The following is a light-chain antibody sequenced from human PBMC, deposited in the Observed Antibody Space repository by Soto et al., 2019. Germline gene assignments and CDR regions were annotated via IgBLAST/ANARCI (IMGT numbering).Light chain of an antibody. CDR1: QSVSGY. CDR2: DVS. Sequence: EVVLTQSPVNLSLAPGERATLSCRASQSVSGYLAWYQQKPGQAPRLLIYDVSNRATGIPARFSGSGSGTDFTLTISSLEPEDFAIYYFQQRNYWHVTLVQGTRLESK. CDR3: QQRNYWHVT. J-gene: IGKJ5*01. V-gene: IGKV3-11*01.